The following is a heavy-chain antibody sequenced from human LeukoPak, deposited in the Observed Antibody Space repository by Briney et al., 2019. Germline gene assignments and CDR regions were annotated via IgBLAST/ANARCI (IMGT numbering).Heavy chain of an antibody. CDR2: INHSGST. J-gene: IGHJ4*02. Sequence: PSETLSLTCAVYGGSFSGYYWTWIRQHPGKGLEWIGEINHSGSTNHNPSLKSRVTISVDTSKNQFSLKLRSVTAADTAVYYCARGSVSGQYYGSGSYYARWGQGTLVTVSS. V-gene: IGHV4-34*01. CDR3: ARGSVSGQYYGSGSYYAR. CDR1: GGSFSGYY. D-gene: IGHD3-10*01.